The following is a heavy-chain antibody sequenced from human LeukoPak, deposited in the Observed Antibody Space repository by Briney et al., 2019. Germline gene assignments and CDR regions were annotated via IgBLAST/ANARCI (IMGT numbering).Heavy chain of an antibody. J-gene: IGHJ3*02. V-gene: IGHV3-23*01. CDR3: ARAGPSRETDAFDI. Sequence: LTGGSLRLSCAASGFTFSSYAMSWVRQAPGKGLAWVSTISGGSGSTYCADSVKGRFTISRDNAKNSLYLQMNSLRAEDTAVYYCARAGPSRETDAFDIWGQGTMVTVSS. D-gene: IGHD6-13*01. CDR2: ISGGSGST. CDR1: GFTFSSYA.